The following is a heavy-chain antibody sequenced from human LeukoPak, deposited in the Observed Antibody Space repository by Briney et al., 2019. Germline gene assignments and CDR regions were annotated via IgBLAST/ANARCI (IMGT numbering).Heavy chain of an antibody. CDR2: ISGSGGST. CDR3: AASMIVVVTPLDY. V-gene: IGHV3-23*01. J-gene: IGHJ4*02. CDR1: GFTFSSYA. D-gene: IGHD3-22*01. Sequence: PGGSLRLSCAASGFTFSSYAMSWVRQAPGKGLEWVSAISGSGGSTYYADSVKGRFTISRDNSKNTLYLQMNSLRAEDTAVYYCAASMIVVVTPLDYWGQGTLVTVSS.